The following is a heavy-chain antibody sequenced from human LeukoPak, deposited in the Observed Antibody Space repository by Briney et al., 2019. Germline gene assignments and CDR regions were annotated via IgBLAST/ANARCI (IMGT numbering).Heavy chain of an antibody. V-gene: IGHV3-23*01. CDR2: ISGSGGST. D-gene: IGHD2-8*01. Sequence: GGSLRLSCAASGFTFSSYAMSWVRQAPGKGLEWVSAISGSGGSTYYADSVKGRFTISRGNSKNTLYLQMNSLRAEDTAVYYCAKGRGFKYRTNGVCSTFDYWGQGTLVTVSS. CDR3: AKGRGFKYRTNGVCSTFDY. J-gene: IGHJ4*02. CDR1: GFTFSSYA.